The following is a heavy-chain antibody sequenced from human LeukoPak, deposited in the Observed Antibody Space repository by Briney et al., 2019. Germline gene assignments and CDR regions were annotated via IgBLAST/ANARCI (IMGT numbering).Heavy chain of an antibody. J-gene: IGHJ5*02. V-gene: IGHV1-2*06. Sequence: ASVKVSCKASGYTFTGYYMHWVRQAPGQGLEWMGRINPNSGGTNYAQKFQGRVTMTRDTSISTAYMELSRLRSDDTAVYYCARPRITIFGVVGDGFDPWGQGTLVTVSS. CDR2: INPNSGGT. CDR3: ARPRITIFGVVGDGFDP. CDR1: GYTFTGYY. D-gene: IGHD3-3*01.